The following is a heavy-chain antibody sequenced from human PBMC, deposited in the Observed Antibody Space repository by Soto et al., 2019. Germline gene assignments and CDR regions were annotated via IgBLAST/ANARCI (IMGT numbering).Heavy chain of an antibody. J-gene: IGHJ6*02. CDR3: AREGPMKTDYGMDV. CDR2: MNPNSGNT. V-gene: IGHV1-8*01. D-gene: IGHD1-1*01. CDR1: GYTFTSYD. Sequence: GASVKVSCKASGYTFTSYDINWVRQATGQGLEWMGWMNPNSGNTGYAQKFQGRVTMTRNTSISTAYMELSSLRSEDTAVYYCAREGPMKTDYGMDVWGQGTTVTVSS.